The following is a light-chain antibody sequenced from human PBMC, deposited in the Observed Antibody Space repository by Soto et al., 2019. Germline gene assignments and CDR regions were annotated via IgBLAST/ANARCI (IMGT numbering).Light chain of an antibody. Sequence: EIVLTQSPGTLSLSPGERATLSYRASQSVSNYLAWYQRKPGQAPRLLIYGASSRATGIPDRFSGSGSGTDFTLTISRLEPEDFAVYYCHQYGGSPQTFGQGTKVEIK. V-gene: IGKV3-20*01. CDR2: GAS. CDR1: QSVSNY. CDR3: HQYGGSPQT. J-gene: IGKJ1*01.